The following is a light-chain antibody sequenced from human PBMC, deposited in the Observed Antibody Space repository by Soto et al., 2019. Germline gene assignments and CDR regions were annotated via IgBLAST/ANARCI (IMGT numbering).Light chain of an antibody. J-gene: IGLJ1*01. V-gene: IGLV2-14*01. CDR1: SSDVGGYNH. CDR3: SSYTSSSTRV. Sequence: QSVLTQPACVSLSPGQSITISCTGTSSDVGGYNHVSLHQHHPGKAPKLMIYEVSNRPSGVSDRFSGSKSGDTASLTISGLQAEDEADYYCSSYTSSSTRVFGTGTKVTVL. CDR2: EVS.